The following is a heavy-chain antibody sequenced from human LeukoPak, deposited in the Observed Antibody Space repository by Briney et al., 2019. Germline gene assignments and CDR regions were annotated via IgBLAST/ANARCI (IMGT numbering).Heavy chain of an antibody. CDR1: GGSFSGYY. CDR2: INHSGST. J-gene: IGHJ1*01. Sequence: SETLSLTCAVYGGSFSGYYWSWIRQPPGKGLEWIGEINHSGSTNYNPSLKSRVTISVDTSKNQFSLKLSSVTAADTAVYYCARGGDYYDSSGYYFQHWARAPWSPSPQ. CDR3: ARGGDYYDSSGYYFQH. V-gene: IGHV4-34*01. D-gene: IGHD3-22*01.